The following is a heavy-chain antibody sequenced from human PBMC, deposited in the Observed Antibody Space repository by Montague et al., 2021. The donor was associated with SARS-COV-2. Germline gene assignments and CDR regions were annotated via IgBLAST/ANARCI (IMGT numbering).Heavy chain of an antibody. V-gene: IGHV4-34*01. CDR1: GGSFSGHY. Sequence: SETLSLTCAVYGGSFSGHYWSWIHQPPGKGLEWIGEINNSGSTNXNPSLKSRVTISVDTSKNQFSLKLHSVTAADTAVYYCARGRIEVSMIVVVLTGASYYMDVWGKGTTVTVSS. CDR3: ARGRIEVSMIVVVLTGASYYMDV. D-gene: IGHD3-22*01. J-gene: IGHJ6*03. CDR2: INNSGST.